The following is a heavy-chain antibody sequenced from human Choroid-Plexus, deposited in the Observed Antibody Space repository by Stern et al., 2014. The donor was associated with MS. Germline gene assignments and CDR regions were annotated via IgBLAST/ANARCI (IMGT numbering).Heavy chain of an antibody. J-gene: IGHJ4*02. CDR3: AKDRQWSTYFFDY. Sequence: DQLVESGGGVAQPGRPLILSCAASGFTFSNFGMHWVRQAPGKGLEWVALISYDGSDKYYADSVKGRFTIFRDNSKNTLYMYMNSLRAEDTAVYYCAKDRQWSTYFFDYWGQGSLVTVSS. D-gene: IGHD2-15*01. CDR2: ISYDGSDK. CDR1: GFTFSNFG. V-gene: IGHV3-30*18.